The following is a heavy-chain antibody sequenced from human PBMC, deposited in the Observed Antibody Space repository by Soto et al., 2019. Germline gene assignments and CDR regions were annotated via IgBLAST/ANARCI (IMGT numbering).Heavy chain of an antibody. CDR2: ISYSGNN. V-gene: IGHV4-59*01. D-gene: IGHD6-19*01. CDR1: GGSISSYC. CDR3: AREGVHSSGWYGDFDY. Sequence: SETLSLTCTVSGGSISSYCWSWIRQPPGKGLEWIGYISYSGNNNYNPSLKSRVTLSVDTSKNQFSLKLSSVTAADTAVYYCAREGVHSSGWYGDFDYWGQGTLVTVSS. J-gene: IGHJ4*02.